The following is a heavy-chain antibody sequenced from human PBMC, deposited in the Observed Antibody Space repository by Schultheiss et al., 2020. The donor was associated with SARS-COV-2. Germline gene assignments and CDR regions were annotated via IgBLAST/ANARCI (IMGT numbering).Heavy chain of an antibody. CDR3: ARDLYSSGWYFSLLRMDV. Sequence: GESLKISCTASGFTFSSYGMHWVRQAPGKGLEWVAVIWYDGSNKYYVDSVKGRFTISRDNAKNSLYLQMNSLRAEDTAVYYCARDLYSSGWYFSLLRMDVWGQGTTVTVSS. CDR1: GFTFSSYG. D-gene: IGHD6-19*01. CDR2: IWYDGSNK. V-gene: IGHV3-33*01. J-gene: IGHJ6*02.